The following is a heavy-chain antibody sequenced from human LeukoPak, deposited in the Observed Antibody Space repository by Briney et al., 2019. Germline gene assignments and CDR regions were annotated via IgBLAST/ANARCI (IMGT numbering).Heavy chain of an antibody. D-gene: IGHD2-15*01. CDR2: IIPIFGTA. Sequence: SVKVSCKASGGTFSSYAISWVRQAPGQGLEWMGGIIPIFGTANYAQKFQGRVTITADKSTSTAYMELSSLRSEDTAVYYCARDSCSGGGCHYWYFDLWGRGTLVTVSS. CDR3: ARDSCSGGGCHYWYFDL. CDR1: GGTFSSYA. V-gene: IGHV1-69*06. J-gene: IGHJ2*01.